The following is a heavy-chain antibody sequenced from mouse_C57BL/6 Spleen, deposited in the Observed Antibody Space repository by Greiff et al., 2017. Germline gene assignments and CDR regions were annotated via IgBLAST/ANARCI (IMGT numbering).Heavy chain of an antibody. CDR3: AKEGVYYGSRRGYFDV. CDR2: IDPSDSYT. J-gene: IGHJ1*03. CDR1: GYTFTSYW. V-gene: IGHV1-50*01. D-gene: IGHD1-1*01. Sequence: QVQLQQPGAELVKPGASVKLSCKASGYTFTSYWMQWVKQRPGQGLEWIGEIDPSDSYTNYNQKFKGKATLTVDTSSITAYMQLSSLTSEDSAVCYCAKEGVYYGSRRGYFDVWGTGTTVTVSS.